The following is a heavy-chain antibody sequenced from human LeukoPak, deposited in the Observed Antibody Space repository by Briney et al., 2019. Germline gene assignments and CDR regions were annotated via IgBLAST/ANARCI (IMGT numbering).Heavy chain of an antibody. CDR3: AKPYNWNDEAFDP. D-gene: IGHD1-20*01. CDR1: GFTFSSFA. J-gene: IGHJ5*02. Sequence: GGSLRLSCAASGFTFSSFAMSWVRQAPGKGLEWVSSIRDNGGDTYYADSVKGRFAISRDNSKNTLYLQMNSLRAEDTAVYYCAKPYNWNDEAFDPWGQGTLVTVSS. CDR2: IRDNGGDT. V-gene: IGHV3-23*01.